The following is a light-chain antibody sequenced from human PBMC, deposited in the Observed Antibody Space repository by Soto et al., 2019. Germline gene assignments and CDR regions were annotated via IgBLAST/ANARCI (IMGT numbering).Light chain of an antibody. Sequence: QSVLTQPPSASGSPGQSVTISCTGTSSDVGGYNYVSWYQHHPGKAPKLIIYEVYKRPSGVPDRFSGSKSGNTAALTVSGLQAEDAADYYCSSSVGTNSYVFGTGTKLTVL. V-gene: IGLV2-8*01. CDR3: SSSVGTNSYV. CDR2: EVY. J-gene: IGLJ1*01. CDR1: SSDVGGYNY.